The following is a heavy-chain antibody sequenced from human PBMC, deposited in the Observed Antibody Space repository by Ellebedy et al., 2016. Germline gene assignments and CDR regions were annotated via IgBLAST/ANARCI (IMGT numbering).Heavy chain of an antibody. Sequence: GESLKISCAASGFTLSTYWMYWVRQAPGKGLVWVSRINTDGRSTNYADPVKGRFTISRDNAKNTLYLQMNSLRDEDMAVYYGGSIKGGHWGQGTLITVSS. D-gene: IGHD2-15*01. J-gene: IGHJ4*02. CDR1: GFTLSTYW. CDR2: INTDGRST. CDR3: GSIKGGH. V-gene: IGHV3-74*01.